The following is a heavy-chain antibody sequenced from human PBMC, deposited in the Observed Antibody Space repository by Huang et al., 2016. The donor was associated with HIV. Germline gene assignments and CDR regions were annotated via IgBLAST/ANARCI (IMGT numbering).Heavy chain of an antibody. V-gene: IGHV3-30-3*01. Sequence: QLVDSGGGVVKLGRSLRSSCAASGFTFSTYSFHWVRLAPGKGLEWVADISYEGNNKYYADSGKGRFTISRDDSKNTLYLQMSSLRAEDTAVYYCARGRNAGDYYDTSEFDYWGQGTLVTVSS. CDR3: ARGRNAGDYYDTSEFDY. CDR2: ISYEGNNK. CDR1: GFTFSTYS. J-gene: IGHJ4*02. D-gene: IGHD3-22*01.